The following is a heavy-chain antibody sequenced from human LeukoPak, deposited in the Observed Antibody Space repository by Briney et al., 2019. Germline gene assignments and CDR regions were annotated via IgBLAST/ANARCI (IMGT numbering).Heavy chain of an antibody. CDR3: AKDATTLDYSNYVDY. CDR1: GFTFSSYG. V-gene: IGHV3-30*02. J-gene: IGHJ4*02. Sequence: GGSLRLSCAASGFTFSSYGMHWVRQAPGKGLEWVAFIRYDGSNKYYADSVKGRFTISRDNSKNTLYLQMNSLRAEDTAVYYCAKDATTLDYSNYVDYWGQGTLVTVSS. D-gene: IGHD4-11*01. CDR2: IRYDGSNK.